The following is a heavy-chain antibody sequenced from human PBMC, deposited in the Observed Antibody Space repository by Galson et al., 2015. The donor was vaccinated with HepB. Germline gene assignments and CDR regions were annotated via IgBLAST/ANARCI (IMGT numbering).Heavy chain of an antibody. CDR2: INAGNGNT. D-gene: IGHD3-10*01. Sequence: SVKVSCKASGYTFTSYAMHWVRQAPGQRLEWMGWINAGNGNTKYSQKFQGRVTITRDTSASTAYMELSSLRSEDTAVYYCARGLLWFGNDAFDIWGQGIMVTVSS. CDR3: ARGLLWFGNDAFDI. CDR1: GYTFTSYA. J-gene: IGHJ3*02. V-gene: IGHV1-3*01.